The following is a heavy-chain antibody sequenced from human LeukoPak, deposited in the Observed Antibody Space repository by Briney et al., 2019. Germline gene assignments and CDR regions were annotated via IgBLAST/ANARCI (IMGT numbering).Heavy chain of an antibody. Sequence: GGSLRLSCAASGFTFSSYGMHWVRQAPGKGLEWVAVISYDGSNKYYADSVKGRFTISRDNSKNTLYLQMNSLRAEDAAVYYCAKVDPRGRGNNLDAFHIWGQGTMVTVSS. CDR2: ISYDGSNK. D-gene: IGHD5-18*01. CDR1: GFTFSSYG. CDR3: AKVDPRGRGNNLDAFHI. J-gene: IGHJ3*02. V-gene: IGHV3-30*18.